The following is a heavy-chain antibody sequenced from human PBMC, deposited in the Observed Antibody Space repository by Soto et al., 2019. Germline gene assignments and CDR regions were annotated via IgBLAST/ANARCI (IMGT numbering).Heavy chain of an antibody. CDR1: GLTFSSYA. CDR3: AKNSGYSSGWPDY. J-gene: IGHJ4*02. CDR2: ISGSGGST. V-gene: IGHV3-23*01. D-gene: IGHD6-19*01. Sequence: PGGSLRLSCAASGLTFSSYAMSWVRQAQGKGLEWVSAISGSGGSTYYADSVKGRFTISRDNSKNTLYLQMNSLRAEDTAVYYCAKNSGYSSGWPDYWGQGTLVTVSS.